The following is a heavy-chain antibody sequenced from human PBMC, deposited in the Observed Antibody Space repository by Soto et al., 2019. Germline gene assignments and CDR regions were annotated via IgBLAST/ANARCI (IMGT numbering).Heavy chain of an antibody. CDR2: ISAYNGNT. J-gene: IGHJ4*02. CDR1: GYTFTSYG. CDR3: ARGHDIVVVPQLPYYFDY. Sequence: GASVKVSCKASGYTFTSYGISWVRQAPGQGLEWMGWISAYNGNTNYAQKLQGRVTMTTDTSTSTAYMELRSLRSDDTAVYYCARGHDIVVVPQLPYYFDYWGQGTLVTVSS. V-gene: IGHV1-18*01. D-gene: IGHD2-15*01.